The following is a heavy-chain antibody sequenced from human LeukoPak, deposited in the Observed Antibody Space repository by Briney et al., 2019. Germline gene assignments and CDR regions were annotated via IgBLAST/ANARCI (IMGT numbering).Heavy chain of an antibody. D-gene: IGHD3-22*01. CDR2: INAGNGNT. CDR1: GYTFTSYA. Sequence: HRASVKVSCKASGYTFTSYAMHWVRQAPGQRLEWMGWINAGNGNTKYSQKFQDRVTITRDTSASTAYMELSSLRSEDTAVYYCARDRHYYESSGYNQGDFDYWGQGTLATVSS. CDR3: ARDRHYYESSGYNQGDFDY. J-gene: IGHJ4*02. V-gene: IGHV1-3*01.